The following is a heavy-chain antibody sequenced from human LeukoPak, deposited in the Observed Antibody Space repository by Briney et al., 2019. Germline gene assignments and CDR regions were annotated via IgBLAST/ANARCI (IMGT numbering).Heavy chain of an antibody. CDR1: GYTLTELS. V-gene: IGHV1-24*01. CDR2: FDPEDGET. J-gene: IGHJ3*02. CDR3: ATRPVKYYYDSSGYRLDAFDI. D-gene: IGHD3-22*01. Sequence: GASVKVSCKVSGYTLTELSMHWVRQAPGKGLEWMGGFDPEDGETIYAQKSQGRVTMTEDTSTDTAYMELSSLRSEDTAVYYCATRPVKYYYDSSGYRLDAFDIWGQGTMVTVSS.